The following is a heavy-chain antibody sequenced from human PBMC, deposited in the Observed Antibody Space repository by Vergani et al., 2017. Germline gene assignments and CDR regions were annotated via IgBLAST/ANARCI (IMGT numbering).Heavy chain of an antibody. CDR3: ARDWGPWDIVVVGNY. J-gene: IGHJ4*02. CDR2: ISYDGSNK. Sequence: QVQLVESGGGVVQPGRSLRLSCAASGFTFSSYAIHWVRQAPGKGLEWVAVISYDGSNKYYADSVKGRFTISRDNSKNTLYLQMNSLRAEDTAVYYCARDWGPWDIVVVGNYWGQGTLVTVSS. D-gene: IGHD2-2*01. CDR1: GFTFSSYA. V-gene: IGHV3-30-3*01.